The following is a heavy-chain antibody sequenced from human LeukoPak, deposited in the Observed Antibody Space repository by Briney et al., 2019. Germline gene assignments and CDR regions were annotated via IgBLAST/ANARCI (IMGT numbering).Heavy chain of an antibody. V-gene: IGHV3-30*18. Sequence: GGSLRLSCAASGFTFSSYGMHWVRQAPDKGLEWVAVISYDGSNKYYADSAKGRFTISRDNSKNTLYLQMNSLRAEDTAVYYCAKDLGDGSGPDYWGQGTLVTVSS. J-gene: IGHJ4*02. D-gene: IGHD3-10*01. CDR1: GFTFSSYG. CDR3: AKDLGDGSGPDY. CDR2: ISYDGSNK.